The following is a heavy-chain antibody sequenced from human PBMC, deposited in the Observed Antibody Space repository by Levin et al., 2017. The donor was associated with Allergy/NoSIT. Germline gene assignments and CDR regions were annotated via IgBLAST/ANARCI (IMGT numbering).Heavy chain of an antibody. CDR2: IYYSGST. J-gene: IGHJ3*02. D-gene: IGHD3-22*01. CDR3: ARVFSDYYDSSGYMGEVAFDI. V-gene: IGHV4-39*01. Sequence: SETLSLTCTVSGGSISSSSYYWGWIRQPPGKGLEWIGSIYYSGSTYYNPSLKSRVTISVDTSKNQFSLKLSSVTAADTAVYYCARVFSDYYDSSGYMGEVAFDIWGQGTMVTVSS. CDR1: GGSISSSSYY.